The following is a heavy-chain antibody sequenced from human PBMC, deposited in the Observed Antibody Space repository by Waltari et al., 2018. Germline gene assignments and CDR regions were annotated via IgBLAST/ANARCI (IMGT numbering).Heavy chain of an antibody. CDR1: DGHLHNYV. V-gene: IGHV1-69*04. D-gene: IGHD1-26*01. Sequence: QVQLVQSGAEVKTPGSSVNVSCQASDGHLHNYVINGVRQAPGHGLEWLGRIFTTPGLVTFAEKFHGRVAFTAHSSTTTAHMELSNLQLDDTAVYFCTRGEIRVEPNGAFDLWGQGTVVAVSS. J-gene: IGHJ3*01. CDR3: TRGEIRVEPNGAFDL. CDR2: IFTTPGLV.